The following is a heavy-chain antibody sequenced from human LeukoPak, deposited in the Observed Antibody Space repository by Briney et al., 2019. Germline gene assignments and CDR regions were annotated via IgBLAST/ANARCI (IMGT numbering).Heavy chain of an antibody. CDR3: ASLPRYYYYYMDV. CDR2: ISSSSSYI. V-gene: IGHV3-21*01. Sequence: GGSLRLSCAASGFTFDDYGMSWVRQAPGKGLEWVSSISSSSSYIYYADSVKGRFTISRDNAKNSLYLQMNSLRAEDTAVYYCASLPRYYYYYMDVWGKGTTVTVSS. CDR1: GFTFDDYG. J-gene: IGHJ6*03.